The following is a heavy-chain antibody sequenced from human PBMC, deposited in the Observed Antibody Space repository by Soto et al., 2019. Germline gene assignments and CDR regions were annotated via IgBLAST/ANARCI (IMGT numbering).Heavy chain of an antibody. CDR2: ISYDGSNK. J-gene: IGHJ6*02. CDR3: AKSFVGATNDGNYYYGMDV. Sequence: PGGSLRLSCAASGFTFSSYGMHWVRQAPGKGLKWVAVISYDGSNKYYADSVKGRFTISRDNSKNTLYLQMNSLRAEDTAAYYCAKSFVGATNDGNYYYGMDVWGQGSTVTVSS. V-gene: IGHV3-30*18. D-gene: IGHD1-26*01. CDR1: GFTFSSYG.